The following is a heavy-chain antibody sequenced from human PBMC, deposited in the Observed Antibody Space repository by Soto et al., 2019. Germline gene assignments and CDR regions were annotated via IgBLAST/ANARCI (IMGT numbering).Heavy chain of an antibody. J-gene: IGHJ4*02. CDR3: AAGRLFEHLSSIDFEY. CDR1: GFTFTSSA. Sequence: GASVKVSCKASGFTFTSSAVQWVRQARGQRLEWIGWIVVGSGKTNFAQKFQERVTIARDMSTNTTYMELSSLRSEDTAAYYCAAGRLFEHLSSIDFEYWGKGALVTAAS. CDR2: IVVGSGKT. D-gene: IGHD3-10*02. V-gene: IGHV1-58*01.